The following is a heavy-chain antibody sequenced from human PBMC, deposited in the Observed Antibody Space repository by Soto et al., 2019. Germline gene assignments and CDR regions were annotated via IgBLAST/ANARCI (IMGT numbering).Heavy chain of an antibody. V-gene: IGHV3-11*01. CDR2: ISSSGSTI. Sequence: PGGSLRLSCAASGFTFSDYYMSWIRQAPGKGLEWVSYISSSGSTIYYADSVKGRFTISRDNAKNSLYLQMNSLRAEDTAVYYCTTAVLRYFDWLPPRYSSYGTDVRGTGPTVTVSS. J-gene: IGHJ6*04. CDR3: TTAVLRYFDWLPPRYSSYGTDV. D-gene: IGHD3-9*01. CDR1: GFTFSDYY.